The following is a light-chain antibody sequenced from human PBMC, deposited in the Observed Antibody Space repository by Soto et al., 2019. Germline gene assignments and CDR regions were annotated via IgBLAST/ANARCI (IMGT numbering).Light chain of an antibody. CDR3: QQTTTFPLT. V-gene: IGKV1-12*01. CDR2: RAS. CDR1: QGITSW. J-gene: IGKJ4*01. Sequence: DIQMTQSPSSVPASVGDRVTITCRASQGITSWLAWYQQKPGKAPKLLIYRASNLQSGVPSRFSGSGSGTDFTLTSSGLQPADFATYYCQQTTTFPLTFGGGTKVEIK.